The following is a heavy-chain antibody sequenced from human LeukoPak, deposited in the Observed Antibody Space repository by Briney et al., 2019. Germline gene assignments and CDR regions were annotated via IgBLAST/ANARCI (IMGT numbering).Heavy chain of an antibody. CDR3: AKESSGYCSGGSCHVNWFDP. V-gene: IGHV3-30*18. CDR2: ISYDGSNK. Sequence: PGGSLRLSCAASGFTFSSYGMNWVRQAPGKGLEWVAVISYDGSNKYYADSVKGRFTISRDNSKNTLYLQMNSLRAEDTAVYYCAKESSGYCSGGSCHVNWFDPWGQGTLVTVSS. J-gene: IGHJ5*02. D-gene: IGHD2-15*01. CDR1: GFTFSSYG.